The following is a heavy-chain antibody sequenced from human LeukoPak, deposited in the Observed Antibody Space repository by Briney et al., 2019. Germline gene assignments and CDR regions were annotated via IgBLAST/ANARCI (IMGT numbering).Heavy chain of an antibody. J-gene: IGHJ4*02. D-gene: IGHD6-19*01. CDR1: GYTFTNYD. CDR2: MNPNSGNT. CDR3: VRRLAVAGTLPDL. V-gene: IGHV1-8*01. Sequence: GASVKVSCKASGYTFTNYDINWVRQATGQGLEWMGWMNPNSGNTGYAQKFQGRVTMTRDTSISTAYMELSSLRSEDTAVYFCVRRLAVAGTLPDLWGQGTLVTVSS.